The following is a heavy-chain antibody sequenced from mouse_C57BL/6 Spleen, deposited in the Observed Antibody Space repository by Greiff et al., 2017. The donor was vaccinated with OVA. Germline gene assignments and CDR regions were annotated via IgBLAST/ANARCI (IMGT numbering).Heavy chain of an antibody. D-gene: IGHD4-1*01. CDR2: INPSSGYT. CDR1: GYTFTSYT. V-gene: IGHV1-4*01. J-gene: IGHJ2*01. CDR3: ARSGSFDY. Sequence: VQLQQSGAELARPGASVKMSCKASGYTFTSYTMHWVKQRPGQGLEWIGYINPSSGYTKYNQKFKDKATLTADKSSSTAYIQLSSLTSEDSAVYYCARSGSFDYWGQGTTLTVSS.